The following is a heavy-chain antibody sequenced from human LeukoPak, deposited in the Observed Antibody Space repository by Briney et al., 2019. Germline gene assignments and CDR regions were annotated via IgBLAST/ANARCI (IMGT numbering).Heavy chain of an antibody. CDR3: AKEEGRYCSGGSCYPPVY. J-gene: IGHJ4*02. D-gene: IGHD2-15*01. CDR1: GFTFSSYG. CDR2: IRYVGSNK. Sequence: PGGSLRLSCAASGFTFSSYGIHWVRQAPGKGLEWVALIRYVGSNKYYADSVKGRFTISRDNSKNTLYLQMNSLRAEDTAVYYCAKEEGRYCSGGSCYPPVYWGQGNLVTVSS. V-gene: IGHV3-30*02.